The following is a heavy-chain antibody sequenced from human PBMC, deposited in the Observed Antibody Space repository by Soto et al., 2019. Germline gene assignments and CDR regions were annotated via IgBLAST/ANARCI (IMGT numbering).Heavy chain of an antibody. CDR2: MNPNSGNT. V-gene: IGHV1-8*02. CDR1: GYTFTSYY. D-gene: IGHD1-7*01. J-gene: IGHJ6*03. CDR3: ARGRGDTRTYYYMDV. Sequence: GASVKVSCKASGYTFTSYYMHWVRQATGQGLEWMGWMNPNSGNTGYAQKFQGRVTMTRNTSISTAYMELSSLRSEDTAVYYCARGRGDTRTYYYMDVWGKGTTVTVSS.